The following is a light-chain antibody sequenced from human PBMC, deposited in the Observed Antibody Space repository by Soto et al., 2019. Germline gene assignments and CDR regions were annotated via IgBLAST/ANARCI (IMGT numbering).Light chain of an antibody. CDR3: KSRTSSVTYV. J-gene: IGLJ1*01. Sequence: QSVLAQPASVSGSPGQSITISCTGTNSDVGSFNYVSWYQQVPGKAPKLLIYEVSNRPSGVSNRFSGSKSGNTASLTISGLQAEDEADYYCKSRTSSVTYVFGTGTKLTVL. CDR1: NSDVGSFNY. CDR2: EVS. V-gene: IGLV2-14*01.